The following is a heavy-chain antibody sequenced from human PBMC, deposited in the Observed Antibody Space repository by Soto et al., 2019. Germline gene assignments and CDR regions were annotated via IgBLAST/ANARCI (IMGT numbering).Heavy chain of an antibody. J-gene: IGHJ3*02. D-gene: IGHD1-26*01. CDR3: AARSGRGALDI. Sequence: SVKVSCKASGGTFSSYAISWVRQAPGQGLEWMGGIIPIFGTTNYAQKFQGRVTITADKSTSTAYMELSSLRSEDTAVYYCAARSGRGALDIWGQGTLVTVSS. CDR1: GGTFSSYA. CDR2: IIPIFGTT. V-gene: IGHV1-69*06.